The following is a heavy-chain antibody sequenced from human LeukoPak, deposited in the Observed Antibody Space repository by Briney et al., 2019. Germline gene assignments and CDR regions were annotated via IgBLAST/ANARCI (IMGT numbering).Heavy chain of an antibody. D-gene: IGHD1-26*01. V-gene: IGHV3-11*04. J-gene: IGHJ4*02. Sequence: PGGSLRLSCAASEFTFSDYYMSWIRQAPGKGLEWISYISSSGSSIYYADSVKGRFSISRDNARNSLYLQMSSLRAEDTAVYYCARDIPWGATTLDYWGQGTLVTVSS. CDR2: ISSSGSSI. CDR1: EFTFSDYY. CDR3: ARDIPWGATTLDY.